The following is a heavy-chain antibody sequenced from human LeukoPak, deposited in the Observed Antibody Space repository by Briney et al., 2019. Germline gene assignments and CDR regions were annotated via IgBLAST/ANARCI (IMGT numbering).Heavy chain of an antibody. V-gene: IGHV3-23*01. J-gene: IGHJ4*02. D-gene: IGHD2-21*02. CDR2: ISGSGGST. CDR1: GFTFSSYA. Sequence: PGGSLRLSCAASGFTFSSYAMSWVRQAPGKGLEWVSAISGSGGSTYYADSVKGRFTISRDNSKNTLYLQMNSLRAEDTAVYYCAKDGGIVVVTAMCDYWGQGTLVTVSS. CDR3: AKDGGIVVVTAMCDY.